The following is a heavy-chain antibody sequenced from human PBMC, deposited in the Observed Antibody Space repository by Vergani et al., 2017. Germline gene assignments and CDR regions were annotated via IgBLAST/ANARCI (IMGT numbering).Heavy chain of an antibody. CDR2: ISYDGSNK. J-gene: IGHJ2*01. CDR1: GFTFSSYG. V-gene: IGHV3-30*18. D-gene: IGHD5-24*01. Sequence: QVQLVESGGGVVQPGRSLRLSCAASGFTFSSYGMHWVRQAPGKGLEWVAVISYDGSNKYYADSVKGRFTISRDNSKNTLYLQMNNLRAEDTAVYYCAKAKGDGYKYRQLNWYFDLWGRGTLVTVSS. CDR3: AKAKGDGYKYRQLNWYFDL.